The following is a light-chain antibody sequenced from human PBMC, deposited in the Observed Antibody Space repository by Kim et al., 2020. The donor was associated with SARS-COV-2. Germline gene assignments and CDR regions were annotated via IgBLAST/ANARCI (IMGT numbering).Light chain of an antibody. CDR2: YDD. CDR1: SSVIGNNA. Sequence: SHRSTISPSGTSSVIGNNAANSYHHLPRKTPPLLISYDDLLPSAVSDRFSGSKSLTSASLATSGLHSQDDADYYCVACDDSLNGLLFGGGTKLTVL. J-gene: IGLJ2*01. V-gene: IGLV1-36*01. CDR3: VACDDSLNGLL.